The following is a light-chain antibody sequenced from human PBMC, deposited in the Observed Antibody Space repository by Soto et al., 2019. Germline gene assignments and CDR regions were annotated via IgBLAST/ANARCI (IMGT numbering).Light chain of an antibody. CDR1: QSLTSSY. J-gene: IGKJ5*01. CDR3: QQRSNWIT. CDR2: DAS. Sequence: IGLTQSPSTLSLAPGERATLSCRASQSLTSSYLAWYQQKPGQAPRLLIYDASNRATGIPARFSGSGSGTDFTLTISSLEPEDFAVYYCQQRSNWITFGQGTRLEI. V-gene: IGKV3-11*01.